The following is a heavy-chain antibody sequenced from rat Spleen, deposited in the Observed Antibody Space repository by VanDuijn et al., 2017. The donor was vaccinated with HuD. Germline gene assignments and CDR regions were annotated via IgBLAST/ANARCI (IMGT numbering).Heavy chain of an antibody. CDR2: ISTGGGNT. CDR3: TTGWLFSY. CDR1: GFTFSDYN. J-gene: IGHJ3*01. V-gene: IGHV5S23*01. D-gene: IGHD1-12*03. Sequence: EVQLVESGGGLVQPGRSLKLSCAASGFTFSDYNMAWVRQAPTKGLEWVASISTGGGNTYYRDSVKGRFTISRENARNTLYLQMDSLRSEDTATYYCTTGWLFSYWGQGTLVTVSS.